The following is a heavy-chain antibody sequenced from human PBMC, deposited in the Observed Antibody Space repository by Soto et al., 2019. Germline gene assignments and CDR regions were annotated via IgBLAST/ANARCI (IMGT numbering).Heavy chain of an antibody. D-gene: IGHD2-2*01. CDR2: ISYSGTT. J-gene: IGHJ3*02. CDR1: GNSIATGAYY. V-gene: IGHV4-31*03. CDR3: ARVGGSTTPRGAFDS. Sequence: SETLPLTCTVSGNSIATGAYYWSWIRQHPWQGLERIGYISYSGTTYSNPSLTSRFTISVDTSKNQFSLILTAVTAADKAVYYWARVGGSTTPRGAFDSCRPRXKGTV.